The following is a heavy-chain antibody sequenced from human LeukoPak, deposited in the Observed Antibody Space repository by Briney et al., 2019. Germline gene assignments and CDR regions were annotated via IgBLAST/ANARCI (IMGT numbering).Heavy chain of an antibody. V-gene: IGHV3-23*01. Sequence: GGSLRLSCAASGLTFSSYAMSWVRQAPGKGLEWVSAISSGGDKTYYVDSVKGRFTTSRDNSKNTLYLQMHSLRAEDTAMYYCVKKRSRSSGWFDPWGQGTLVTVSS. D-gene: IGHD6-6*01. CDR3: VKKRSRSSGWFDP. J-gene: IGHJ5*02. CDR2: ISSGGDKT. CDR1: GLTFSSYA.